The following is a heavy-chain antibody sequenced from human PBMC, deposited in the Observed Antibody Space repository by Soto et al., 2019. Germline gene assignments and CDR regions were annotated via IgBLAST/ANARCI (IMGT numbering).Heavy chain of an antibody. CDR2: IYSSGST. CDR3: TRDPRESSGWHLADAGLDY. J-gene: IGHJ4*02. CDR1: GGSISRSSYY. Sequence: PSETLSLTCTVSGGSISRSSYYWGWIRQPPGKGLEWIGSIYSSGSTYYNPSLKSRASVSLDTSKNQFSLKLNSVTAEDTAVYYCTRDPRESSGWHLADAGLDYWGQGTLVTVSS. V-gene: IGHV4-39*07. D-gene: IGHD6-19*01.